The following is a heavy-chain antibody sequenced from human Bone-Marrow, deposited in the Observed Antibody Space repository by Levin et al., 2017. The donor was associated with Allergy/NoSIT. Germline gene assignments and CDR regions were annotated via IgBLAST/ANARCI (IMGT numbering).Heavy chain of an antibody. J-gene: IGHJ4*02. V-gene: IGHV4-30-4*01. CDR1: GGSISSGDYY. D-gene: IGHD3-9*01. Sequence: SPTLSLTCTVSGGSISSGDYYWRWIRQPPGKGLEWIGYIYYSGSTYYNPSLKSRVTISVDTSKNQFSLKLSSVTAADTAVYYCARGHFDWPSLDYWGQGTLVTVSS. CDR2: IYYSGST. CDR3: ARGHFDWPSLDY.